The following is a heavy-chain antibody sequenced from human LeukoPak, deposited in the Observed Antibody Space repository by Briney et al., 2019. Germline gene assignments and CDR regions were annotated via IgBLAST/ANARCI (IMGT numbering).Heavy chain of an antibody. J-gene: IGHJ4*02. D-gene: IGHD3-22*01. Sequence: PSQTLSLTCTVSGGSISSGGYYWSWLRLHPGKGLEWTGYIYYSGSTYYSPSLKSRVTISVDTSKNQFSLRLSSVTAADTAVYYCARAADHYDSSGYAFDYWGQGTLVTVSS. CDR2: IYYSGST. CDR3: ARAADHYDSSGYAFDY. CDR1: GGSISSGGYY. V-gene: IGHV4-31*03.